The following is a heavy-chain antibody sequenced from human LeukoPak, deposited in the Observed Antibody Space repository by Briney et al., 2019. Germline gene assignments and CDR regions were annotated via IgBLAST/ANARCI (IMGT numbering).Heavy chain of an antibody. D-gene: IGHD6-19*01. CDR1: GGSISSHY. CDR2: IYYSGST. J-gene: IGHJ4*02. V-gene: IGHV4-59*11. Sequence: SETLSLTCTVSGGSISSHYWSWIRQPPGKGLEWIGYIYYSGSTNYNPSLKSRVTMSVDTSKNQFSLKLSSVTAADTAVYYCAREVAVAGKSYFDYWGQGTLVTVSS. CDR3: AREVAVAGKSYFDY.